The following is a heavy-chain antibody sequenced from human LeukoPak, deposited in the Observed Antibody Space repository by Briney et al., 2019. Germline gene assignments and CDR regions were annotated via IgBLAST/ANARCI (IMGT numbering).Heavy chain of an antibody. CDR3: ARDITVTTGL. CDR1: GFTFSSNS. Sequence: GGSLSLYCAASGFTFSSNSMNWLRQAPGKGLEWVSSISSSSSYIYYADSVKGRFTISRDNAKNSMYLQMNSLRAEDTAVYYCARDITVTTGLWGQGTLVTVSS. J-gene: IGHJ4*02. V-gene: IGHV3-21*01. CDR2: ISSSSSYI. D-gene: IGHD4-11*01.